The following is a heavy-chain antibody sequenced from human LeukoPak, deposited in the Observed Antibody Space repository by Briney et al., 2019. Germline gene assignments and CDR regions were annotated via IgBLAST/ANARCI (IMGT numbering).Heavy chain of an antibody. D-gene: IGHD2-15*01. CDR2: INHSGST. CDR3: ARGPRSSRFDY. J-gene: IGHJ4*02. Sequence: KPSETLSLTCAVYGGSFSGYYWSWIRQPPGKGLEWIGEINHSGSTNYNPSLKSRVTISVDTSKNQFSLKLSSVTAADMAVYYCARGPRSSRFDYWGQGTLVTVSS. CDR1: GGSFSGYY. V-gene: IGHV4-34*01.